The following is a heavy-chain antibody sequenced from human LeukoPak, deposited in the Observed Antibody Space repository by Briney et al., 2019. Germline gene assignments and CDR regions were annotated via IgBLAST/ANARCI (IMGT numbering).Heavy chain of an antibody. Sequence: SVKVSCKASGGTFSSYAISWVRQAPGQGLEWMGGIIPIFGTANYAQKFQGRVTITADKSTSRAYMELSSLRSEDTAVYYCARDPPGGTMVRGVIKYYYYGMDVWGKGTTVTVSS. CDR2: IIPIFGTA. D-gene: IGHD3-10*01. CDR3: ARDPPGGTMVRGVIKYYYYGMDV. V-gene: IGHV1-69*06. J-gene: IGHJ6*04. CDR1: GGTFSSYA.